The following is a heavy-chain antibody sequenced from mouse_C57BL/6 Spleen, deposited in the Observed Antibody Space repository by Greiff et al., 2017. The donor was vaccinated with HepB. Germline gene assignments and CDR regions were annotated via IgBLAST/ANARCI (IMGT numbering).Heavy chain of an antibody. CDR2: IDPSDSHT. J-gene: IGHJ1*03. CDR3: ARWGDGYHWYFDV. Sequence: QVQLQQPGAELVKPGASVKLSCKASGYTFTSYWMQWVKQRPGQGLEWIGEIDPSDSHTNYNQKFKGKATLTVDTSSSTAYMQLSSLTSEDSAVYYCARWGDGYHWYFDVWGTGTTVTVSS. V-gene: IGHV1-50*01. CDR1: GYTFTSYW. D-gene: IGHD2-3*01.